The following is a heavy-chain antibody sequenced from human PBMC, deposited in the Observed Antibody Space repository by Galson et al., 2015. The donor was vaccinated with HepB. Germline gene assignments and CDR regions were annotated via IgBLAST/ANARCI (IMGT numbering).Heavy chain of an antibody. J-gene: IGHJ4*02. V-gene: IGHV2-5*02. CDR2: IYWDDDE. CDR1: GFSLSTSGVG. D-gene: IGHD6-13*01. Sequence: PALVKPTQTLTLTCTFSGFSLSTSGVGVGWIRQPPGKALEWLALIYWDDDERYSPSLKSRLTITKDTSKNQVVLTMTNMDPVDTATYYCAHLSYSRRPADYFDYWGQGTLVTVSS. CDR3: AHLSYSRRPADYFDY.